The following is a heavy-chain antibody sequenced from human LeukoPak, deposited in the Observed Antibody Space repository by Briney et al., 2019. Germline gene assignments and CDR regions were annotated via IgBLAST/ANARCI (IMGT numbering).Heavy chain of an antibody. CDR3: ARGGEYVWGNYRYTLDY. CDR2: ISVKNGNT. D-gene: IGHD3-16*02. CDR1: GYTFTTSG. Sequence: ASVKVSCNASGYTFTTSGISWVRQAPGQGLEWMGWISVKNGNTNYAQNFQGRVTMTVDTSTSTAYMELRSLRSDDTAVYYCARGGEYVWGNYRYTLDYWGQGTLVTVSS. V-gene: IGHV1-18*01. J-gene: IGHJ4*02.